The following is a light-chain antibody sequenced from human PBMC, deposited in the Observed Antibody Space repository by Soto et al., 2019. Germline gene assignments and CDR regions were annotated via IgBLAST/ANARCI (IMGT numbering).Light chain of an antibody. V-gene: IGKV1-5*03. CDR1: QSISSW. J-gene: IGKJ1*01. Sequence: DIQMTQSPSILSASVGDRVTITCRASQSISSWLAWYQQKPGKAPNLLIHKASHLESGVPSRFSGSGSGTEFTLTISRLQPGDFATYYCQHYNSYPWTVGQGTKGDIK. CDR3: QHYNSYPWT. CDR2: KAS.